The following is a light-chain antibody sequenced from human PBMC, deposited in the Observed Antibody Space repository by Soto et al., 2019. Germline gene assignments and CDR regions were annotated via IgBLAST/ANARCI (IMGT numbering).Light chain of an antibody. V-gene: IGLV2-14*01. CDR2: DVS. CDR1: GSDVGAFNF. J-gene: IGLJ1*01. CDR3: SSYTNINTRACV. Sequence: QSALTQPASVSGSPGQSITISCTGTGSDVGAFNFVSWYQQHPGKAPKVLIYDVSDRPSGVSDRFSGSKSGNTASLTISGLQAEDEADYYCSSYTNINTRACVFGTGTKLTVL.